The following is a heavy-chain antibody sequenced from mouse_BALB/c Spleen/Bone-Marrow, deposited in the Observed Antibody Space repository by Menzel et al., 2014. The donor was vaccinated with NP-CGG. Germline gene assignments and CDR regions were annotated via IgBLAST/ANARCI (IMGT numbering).Heavy chain of an antibody. Sequence: EAKLVESGGGLVKPGGSLKLSCAASGFTFSDYYMYWVRQTPEKRLEWVATISDGGSYTYYPDSVKGRFTISRDNAKNNLYLQMSSLKSEDTAMYYCARVVTTATLYWYFDVWGAGTTVTVSS. CDR1: GFTFSDYY. J-gene: IGHJ1*01. D-gene: IGHD1-2*01. CDR3: ARVVTTATLYWYFDV. V-gene: IGHV5-4*02. CDR2: ISDGGSYT.